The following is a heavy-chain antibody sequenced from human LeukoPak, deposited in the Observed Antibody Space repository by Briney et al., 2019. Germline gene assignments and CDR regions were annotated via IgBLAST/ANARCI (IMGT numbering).Heavy chain of an antibody. CDR3: ARDRRGFDP. CDR2: IYTSGST. V-gene: IGHV4-61*02. Sequence: SQTLARTCTVSGGSISRGSYYWGWIRQPAGKGLEGIGRIYTSGSTNYNPSLKSRVTMSVDTSKNQFSLKLSSVPAADTAVYYCARDRRGFDPWGQGTLVTVSS. J-gene: IGHJ5*02. CDR1: GGSISRGSYY.